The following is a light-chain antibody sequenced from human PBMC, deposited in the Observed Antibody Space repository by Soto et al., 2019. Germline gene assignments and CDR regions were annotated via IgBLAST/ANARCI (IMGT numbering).Light chain of an antibody. CDR2: EAT. CDR3: SSYSGSGTDV. J-gene: IGLJ1*01. V-gene: IGLV2-14*02. CDR1: SSGVGTYDL. Sequence: QSVLTQPASVSGSPGQSITISCTGTSSGVGTYDLVSWYQHHPGAAPKLIIYEATRRPSGISNRFSGSKSGTTASLTISGLQAEDEANYYCSSYSGSGTDVFGTGTKLTVL.